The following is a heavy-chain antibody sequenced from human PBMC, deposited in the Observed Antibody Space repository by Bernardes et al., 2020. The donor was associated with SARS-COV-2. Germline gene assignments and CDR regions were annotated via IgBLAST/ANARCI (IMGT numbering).Heavy chain of an antibody. Sequence: SETLSLTCIVSGGSISGRNNYWSWLRQPPGKELEYIGSIFYPGTTYYNPSLKRRITQSVDTSMNEFSLLLRTVTAADTAVYFCTGSSAFFRSGFDSWGQGTLVNVSA. V-gene: IGHV4-39*01. CDR2: IFYPGTT. CDR1: GGSISGRNNY. D-gene: IGHD3-3*01. CDR3: TGSSAFFRSGFDS. J-gene: IGHJ5*01.